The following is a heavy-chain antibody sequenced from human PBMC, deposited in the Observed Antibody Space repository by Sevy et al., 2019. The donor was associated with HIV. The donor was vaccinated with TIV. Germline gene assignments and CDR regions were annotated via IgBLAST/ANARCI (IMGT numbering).Heavy chain of an antibody. CDR2: IKQDGSEK. J-gene: IGHJ6*02. CDR1: GFTFSSYW. D-gene: IGHD4-4*01. Sequence: GGSLRLSCAASGFTFSSYWMSWVRQAPGKGLERVANIKQDGSEKYYVDSVKGRCTISRDNAKNSLYLQMNSLRAEDTAVYYCAREYDYSNYEGGMDVWGQGTTVTVSS. CDR3: AREYDYSNYEGGMDV. V-gene: IGHV3-7*03.